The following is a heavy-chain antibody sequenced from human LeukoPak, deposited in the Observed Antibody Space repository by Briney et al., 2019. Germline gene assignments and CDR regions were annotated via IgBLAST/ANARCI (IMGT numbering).Heavy chain of an antibody. D-gene: IGHD2-15*01. CDR2: IYYSGST. Sequence: PSETLSLTCTVSGGSVSSGSHYWSWIRQPPGKGLEWIGYIYYSGSTNYNPSLKSRVTISVDTSKNQFSLKLSSVTAADTAVYYCARGLVVVAAGPADYWGQGTLVTVSS. CDR1: GGSVSSGSHY. V-gene: IGHV4-61*01. CDR3: ARGLVVVAAGPADY. J-gene: IGHJ4*02.